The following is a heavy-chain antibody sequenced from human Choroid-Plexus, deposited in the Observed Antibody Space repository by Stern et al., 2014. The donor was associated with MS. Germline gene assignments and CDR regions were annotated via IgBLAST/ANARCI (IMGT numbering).Heavy chain of an antibody. D-gene: IGHD2/OR15-2a*01. CDR2: VSYDGSNK. V-gene: IGHV3-30*18. CDR1: GFTFGSCA. J-gene: IGHJ5*02. CDR3: AKDRQYLTYFFDH. Sequence: QVQLVQSGGGVVQPGRPLRLSCVASGFTFGSCAMPWVRQAPGKGLEWVAGVSYDGSNKYYADSVKGRFTISRGNSQNTLYMQMSSLRPEDTAVYYCAKDRQYLTYFFDHWGQGSLVTVSS.